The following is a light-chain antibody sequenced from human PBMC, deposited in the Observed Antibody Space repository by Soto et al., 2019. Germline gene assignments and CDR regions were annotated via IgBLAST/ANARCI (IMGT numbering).Light chain of an antibody. Sequence: IQLTQSPYSMSASVGGRVTITCRAGQTIRSWLAWYQEKPGKAPKLLVYKASTLKSGVPSRFSGSGSGTEFTLTVSSLQPGDLATYYCHHYNSYSEAFGQGTKVDIK. J-gene: IGKJ1*01. CDR1: QTIRSW. CDR2: KAS. V-gene: IGKV1-5*03. CDR3: HHYNSYSEA.